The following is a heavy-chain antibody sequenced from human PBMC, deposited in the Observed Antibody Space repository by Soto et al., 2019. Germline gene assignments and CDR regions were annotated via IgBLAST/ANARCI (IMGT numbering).Heavy chain of an antibody. CDR2: ISYNGDTT. J-gene: IGHJ4*02. Sequence: QVQLVESGGDVVQPGRSLRLSCAASGFAFSSYDMHWVRKAPGKGLEWVAVISYNGDTTYYAESVKGRFTISRDNSKNTLYLQMNSLRAEDTAVYYCARDQIPGPPAYCDYWGQKTLITVSS. CDR1: GFAFSSYD. CDR3: ARDQIPGPPAYCDY. V-gene: IGHV3-30-3*01.